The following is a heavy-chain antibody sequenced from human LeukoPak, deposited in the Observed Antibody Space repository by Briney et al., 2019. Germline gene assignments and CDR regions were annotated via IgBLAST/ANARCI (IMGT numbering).Heavy chain of an antibody. V-gene: IGHV3-30*18. CDR3: AKAVGYNWNYYFDY. D-gene: IGHD1-7*01. CDR2: ISYDGSNK. Sequence: GGSLRLSCAASGFTFSSYGMHWVRQAPGKGLEWVAVISYDGSNKYYADSVKGRFTISRDNSKNTLYLQMNSLRAEDTAVYHCAKAVGYNWNYYFDYWGQGTLVTVSS. J-gene: IGHJ4*02. CDR1: GFTFSSYG.